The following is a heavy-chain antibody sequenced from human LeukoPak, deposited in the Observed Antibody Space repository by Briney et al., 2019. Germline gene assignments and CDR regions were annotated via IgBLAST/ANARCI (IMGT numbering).Heavy chain of an antibody. CDR3: ARVHCSTTNCYENYFDY. J-gene: IGHJ4*02. V-gene: IGHV3-33*01. CDR2: IWNDGSNR. Sequence: GGSLRLSCAASGFTFSNYAIHWVRQSPVKRLEWVAVIWNDGSNRYNVDSVKGRFTISRDNSKNTVYLHINSLTADDTAVYYCARVHCSTTNCYENYFDYWGQGTLVTVSS. CDR1: GFTFSNYA. D-gene: IGHD2-2*01.